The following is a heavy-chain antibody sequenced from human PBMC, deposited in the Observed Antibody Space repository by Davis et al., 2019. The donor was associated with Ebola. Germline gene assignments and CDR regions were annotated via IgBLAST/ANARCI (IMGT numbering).Heavy chain of an antibody. J-gene: IGHJ4*02. V-gene: IGHV4-34*01. Sequence: SETLSLTCAVYGGSFSGYYWRWIRQPPGKGLEWIGEINHSGSTNYNPSVKSRVTISVDTSVNQFSLKLSSVTAADTAVYYCASWDQLYSNYLYWGQGTLVTVSS. CDR2: INHSGST. D-gene: IGHD4-11*01. CDR1: GGSFSGYY. CDR3: ASWDQLYSNYLY.